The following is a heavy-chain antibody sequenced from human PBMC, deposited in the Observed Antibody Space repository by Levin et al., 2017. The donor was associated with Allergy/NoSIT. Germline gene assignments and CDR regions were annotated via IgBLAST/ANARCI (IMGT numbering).Heavy chain of an antibody. Sequence: GESLKISCKASGYTFTNYGITWVRQAPGRGLEWMGWISSNSDNTNYAQKFQGRVILTTDTSTSTAYMELSSLRSDDTAVYYCARYCNGGTCYPTGVDVWGQGTTVTVSS. CDR2: ISSNSDNT. CDR3: ARYCNGGTCYPTGVDV. J-gene: IGHJ6*02. V-gene: IGHV1-18*01. D-gene: IGHD2-15*01. CDR1: GYTFTNYG.